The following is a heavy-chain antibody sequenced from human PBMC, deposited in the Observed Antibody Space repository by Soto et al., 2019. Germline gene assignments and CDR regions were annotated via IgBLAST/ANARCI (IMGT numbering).Heavy chain of an antibody. CDR1: GGTFSTYT. J-gene: IGHJ5*02. D-gene: IGHD4-17*01. CDR3: ARGGPYDSGDVTNWFDP. CDR2: IIPSLGVA. V-gene: IGHV1-69*02. Sequence: QVQLVQSGAEVKKPGSSVTVSCKATGGTFSTYTTNWVRQAPGQGLEWMGRIIPSLGVASYAPRFLGRVRLTADKSTNTAFMELARLESEDTAIYYCARGGPYDSGDVTNWFDPWGQGTLVTVSS.